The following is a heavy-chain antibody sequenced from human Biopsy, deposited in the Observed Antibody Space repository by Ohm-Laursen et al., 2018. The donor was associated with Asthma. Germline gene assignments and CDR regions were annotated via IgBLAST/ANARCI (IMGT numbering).Heavy chain of an antibody. D-gene: IGHD3-22*01. CDR1: VFVFSQCG. V-gene: IGHV3-30*03. Sequence: SLRLSCTASVFVFSQCGMHWVRQGPGKGLEWVAHVSSDGHDKYYEDSVKGRFTISRDNSRNRLYLQINRLTVEDSAVYFCARQSGQDYDDTSAFDAWGQGTKVAVSS. CDR2: VSSDGHDK. CDR3: ARQSGQDYDDTSAFDA. J-gene: IGHJ3*01.